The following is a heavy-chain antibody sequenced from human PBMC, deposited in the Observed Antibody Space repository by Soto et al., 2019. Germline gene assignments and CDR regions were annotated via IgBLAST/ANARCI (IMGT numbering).Heavy chain of an antibody. Sequence: EVQLVQSGGGLVQPGGSLRLSGAGSGFTFGSFSMTWVRQAPGKGLEWVSSISSSSTYIYYADSVKGRFTISRDDAKNSLFLQMITIRGDDKAMYYCARGGDTSGSWPRYWGQGTLVTVSS. J-gene: IGHJ4*02. CDR1: GFTFGSFS. CDR2: ISSSSTYI. D-gene: IGHD3-22*01. CDR3: ARGGDTSGSWPRY. V-gene: IGHV3-21*06.